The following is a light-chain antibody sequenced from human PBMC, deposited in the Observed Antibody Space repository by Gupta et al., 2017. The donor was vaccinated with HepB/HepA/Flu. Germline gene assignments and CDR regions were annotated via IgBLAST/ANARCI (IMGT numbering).Light chain of an antibody. CDR3: QQTDITPKT. V-gene: IGKV1-39*01. CDR2: AAS. Sequence: DIQMTQPPSSLSTSVGDRVTITCRASQSISTYLNWFQQKPGKAPNLLIYAASSLQSGVPSRFSGSGSGSEFTLTISSLQPEDFATYYCQQTDITPKTFGQGSKVEIK. CDR1: QSISTY. J-gene: IGKJ1*01.